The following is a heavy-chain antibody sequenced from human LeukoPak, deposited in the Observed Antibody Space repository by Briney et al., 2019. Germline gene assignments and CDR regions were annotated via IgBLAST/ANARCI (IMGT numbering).Heavy chain of an antibody. CDR2: MSSSGSII. CDR1: GFTFSDYY. J-gene: IGHJ4*02. Sequence: GGSLRLSCAASGFTFSDYYMSWIRQAPGKGLEWLSYMSSSGSIIWYADSVKGRFTISRGNAKNSLYLQMNSLRAEDTAVYYCANGYSYVRTYWGQGTLVTVSS. V-gene: IGHV3-11*01. D-gene: IGHD5-18*01. CDR3: ANGYSYVRTY.